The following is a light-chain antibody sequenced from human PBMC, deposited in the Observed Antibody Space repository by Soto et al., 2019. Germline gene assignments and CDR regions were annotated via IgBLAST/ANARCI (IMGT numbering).Light chain of an antibody. J-gene: IGLJ2*01. CDR3: RSSGGNTNVV. CDR2: EVN. CDR1: SSDVGAYNY. Sequence: QSALTQPPSASGSPGQSVTISCTGTSSDVGAYNYVSWYQQHPGKAPKLMIYEVNNRPSGVPDRFSGSKSGNTASLTVSVLQAEDEAYYCCRSSGGNTNVVFGGGTKLTVL. V-gene: IGLV2-8*01.